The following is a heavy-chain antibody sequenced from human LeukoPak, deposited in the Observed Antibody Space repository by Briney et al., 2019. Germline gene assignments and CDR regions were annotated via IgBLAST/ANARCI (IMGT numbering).Heavy chain of an antibody. CDR2: ISSSSSYI. CDR3: AKGSAADIVVVPAYDY. D-gene: IGHD2-2*01. Sequence: PGGSLRLSCAASGFTFSSYSMNWVRQAPGKGLEWVSSISSSSSYIYYADSVKGRFTISRDNSKNTLYLQMNSLRAEDTAVYYCAKGSAADIVVVPAYDYWGQGTLVTVSS. CDR1: GFTFSSYS. J-gene: IGHJ4*02. V-gene: IGHV3-21*04.